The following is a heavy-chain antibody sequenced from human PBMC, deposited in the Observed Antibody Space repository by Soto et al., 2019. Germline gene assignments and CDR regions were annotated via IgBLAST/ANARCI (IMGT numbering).Heavy chain of an antibody. CDR2: IYWDDDR. CDR3: AHTQLTTAANAFDV. J-gene: IGHJ3*01. D-gene: IGHD1-1*01. V-gene: IGHV2-5*02. Sequence: QITLRESGPTLVKPTQALTLTFNFSGFSLTTLGAGVGWVRQPPGKALEWLALIYWDDDRQFSPSLKTRLTITKDPSKNLVVLTMTNIDPVDTATYYCAHTQLTTAANAFDVWGQGTIVTVSS. CDR1: GFSLTTLGAG.